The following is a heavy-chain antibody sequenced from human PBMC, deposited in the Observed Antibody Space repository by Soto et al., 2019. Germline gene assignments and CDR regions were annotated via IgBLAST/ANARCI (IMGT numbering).Heavy chain of an antibody. CDR3: ARSIVVVTALDY. Sequence: QVQLVQSGAEEKKPGASVKVSCEASGYTFTSYAMHWVRQAPGQRLEWMGWINAGNGNTKYSQKFQGRGTITRDTSASTAYMELSSLRSEDTAVYYCARSIVVVTALDYWGQGTLVTVSS. V-gene: IGHV1-3*05. D-gene: IGHD2-21*02. CDR1: GYTFTSYA. J-gene: IGHJ4*02. CDR2: INAGNGNT.